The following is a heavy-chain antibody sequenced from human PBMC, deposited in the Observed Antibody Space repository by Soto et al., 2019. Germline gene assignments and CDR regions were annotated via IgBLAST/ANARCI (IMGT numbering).Heavy chain of an antibody. CDR2: IGTAGDT. V-gene: IGHV3-13*01. Sequence: GCLRLSCAASGFTFSSYDMHCVPQATGKGLEWVSAIGTAGDTYYPGSVKGRFTISRENAKNSLYLQMNSLRAEDTAVYYCARDMSYGDHEGNAFDIWGQGTMDPVSS. J-gene: IGHJ3*02. CDR3: ARDMSYGDHEGNAFDI. CDR1: GFTFSSYD. D-gene: IGHD4-17*01.